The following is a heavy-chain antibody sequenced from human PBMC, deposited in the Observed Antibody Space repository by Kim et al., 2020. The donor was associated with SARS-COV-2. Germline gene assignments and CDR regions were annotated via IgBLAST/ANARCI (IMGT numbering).Heavy chain of an antibody. CDR1: GGSISSYY. Sequence: SETLSLTCTVSGGSISSYYWSWIRQPPGKGLEWIGYIYYSGSTNYNPSLKSRVTISVDTSKNQFSLKLSSVTAADTAVYYCARYNRGAAAGPIYYYYGMDVWGQGTTVTVSS. D-gene: IGHD6-13*01. V-gene: IGHV4-59*13. CDR3: ARYNRGAAAGPIYYYYGMDV. CDR2: IYYSGST. J-gene: IGHJ6*02.